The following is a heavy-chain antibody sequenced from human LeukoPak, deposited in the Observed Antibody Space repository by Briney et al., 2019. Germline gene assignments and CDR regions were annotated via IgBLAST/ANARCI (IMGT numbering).Heavy chain of an antibody. CDR1: GGTFSSYA. CDR3: ARVPVIGYSGYIYYFDY. J-gene: IGHJ4*02. D-gene: IGHD5-12*01. CDR2: IIPILGIA. Sequence: GASVKVSCKASGGTFSSYAISWVRQAPGQGLEWMGRIIPILGIANYAQKFQGRVTITADKSTSTAYMELSSLRFEDTAVYYCARVPVIGYSGYIYYFDYWGQGTLVTVSS. V-gene: IGHV1-69*04.